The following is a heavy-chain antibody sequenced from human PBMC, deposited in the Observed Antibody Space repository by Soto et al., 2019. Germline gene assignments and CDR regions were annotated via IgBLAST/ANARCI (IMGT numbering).Heavy chain of an antibody. Sequence: SETLSLTCAVSGGSISSSNWWSWVRQPPGKGLEWIGEIYHSGSTNYNPSLKSRVTISVDKSKNQFSLKLSSVTAADTAVYYCARDRPSNYYDSSGYEDDASDTWGQGTMVTVXS. CDR2: IYHSGST. CDR3: ARDRPSNYYDSSGYEDDASDT. CDR1: GGSISSSNW. V-gene: IGHV4-4*02. D-gene: IGHD3-22*01. J-gene: IGHJ3*02.